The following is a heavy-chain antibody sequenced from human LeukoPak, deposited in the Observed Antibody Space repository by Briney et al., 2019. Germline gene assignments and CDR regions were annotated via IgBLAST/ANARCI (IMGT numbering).Heavy chain of an antibody. J-gene: IGHJ6*03. CDR2: INHSGSA. CDR1: GASFSDYY. D-gene: IGHD6-6*01. V-gene: IGHV4-34*01. CDR3: RAARPEDYYRYMDV. Sequence: SETLSLTCAVYGASFSDYYLSWIRQPPGKGMEWIGRINHSGSANYNPSLKSRVTISIDMSNNQFSLTLSSVTAADTALYYCRAARPEDYYRYMDVWGKGTTVTVSS.